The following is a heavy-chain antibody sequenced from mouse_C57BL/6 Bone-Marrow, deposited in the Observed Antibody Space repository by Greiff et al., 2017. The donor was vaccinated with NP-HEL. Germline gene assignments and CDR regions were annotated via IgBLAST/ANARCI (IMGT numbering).Heavy chain of an antibody. CDR3: AREGGYHAMDY. Sequence: VQLQQPGAELVKPGASVKLSCKASGYTFTSYWMQWVKQRPGQGLEWIGEIDPSDSYTNYNQKFKGKATLTVDTSSSTAYMQLSSLTSEDSAVYYCAREGGYHAMDYWGQGTSVTVSS. D-gene: IGHD1-1*02. CDR1: GYTFTSYW. J-gene: IGHJ4*01. CDR2: IDPSDSYT. V-gene: IGHV1-50*01.